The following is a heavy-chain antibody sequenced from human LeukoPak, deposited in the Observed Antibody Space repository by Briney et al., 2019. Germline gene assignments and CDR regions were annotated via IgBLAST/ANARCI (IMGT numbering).Heavy chain of an antibody. CDR3: AKDLSSGWPDAFDI. J-gene: IGHJ3*02. CDR2: INPNSGGT. D-gene: IGHD6-19*01. V-gene: IGHV1-2*02. CDR1: GYTFTGYY. Sequence: ASVKGSCKASGYTFTGYYMHWVREAPGQGLEWMGWINPNSGGTNYAQKFQGRVTMTRDTSISTAYMELNSLRAEDTAVYYCAKDLSSGWPDAFDIWGQGTMVTVSS.